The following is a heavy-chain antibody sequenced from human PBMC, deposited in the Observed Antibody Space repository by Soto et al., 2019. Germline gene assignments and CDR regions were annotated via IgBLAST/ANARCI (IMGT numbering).Heavy chain of an antibody. CDR3: ARSGEQWLVLTDYYYYGMDV. CDR1: GFIFSSYA. V-gene: IGHV3-48*02. D-gene: IGHD6-19*01. Sequence: GGSLRLSCAASGFIFSSYAMSWVRQAPGKGLEWVSYISSSSSTIYYADSVKGRFTISRDNAKNSLYLQMNSLRDEDTAVYYCARSGEQWLVLTDYYYYGMDVWGQGTTVTVSS. CDR2: ISSSSSTI. J-gene: IGHJ6*02.